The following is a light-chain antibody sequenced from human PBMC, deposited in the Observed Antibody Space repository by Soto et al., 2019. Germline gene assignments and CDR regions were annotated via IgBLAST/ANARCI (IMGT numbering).Light chain of an antibody. CDR3: QRVDSSPWT. Sequence: DIQLTQSPSFLSASIGDRVTITCRASQGISSYLAWYQQKPGKAPNLLIYDASTLQSGVPSRFSGSGSGTAFNLTICSLQAEDFASYYCQRVDSSPWTFGQGTKVEIK. J-gene: IGKJ1*01. CDR1: QGISSY. V-gene: IGKV1-9*01. CDR2: DAS.